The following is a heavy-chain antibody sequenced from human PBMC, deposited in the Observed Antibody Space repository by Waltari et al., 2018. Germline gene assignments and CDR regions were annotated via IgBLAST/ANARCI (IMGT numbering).Heavy chain of an antibody. J-gene: IGHJ6*03. CDR1: GYNFATYW. V-gene: IGHV5-51*01. D-gene: IGHD6-19*01. CDR2: IYPGDSGT. Sequence: EVQLVQSGAEVKKPGESLKISCKGSGYNFATYWIGWVRQMPGKGLEWMGVIYPGDSGTRDSPSFQGQVTSSADKSISTAYLQWSSLKASDTAMYYCARQRRALAVPATGYYYYMDVWGKGTTVTVSS. CDR3: ARQRRALAVPATGYYYYMDV.